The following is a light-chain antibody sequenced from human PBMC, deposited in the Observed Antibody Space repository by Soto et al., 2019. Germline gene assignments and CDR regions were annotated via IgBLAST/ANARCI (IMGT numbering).Light chain of an antibody. CDR1: QSVSNN. V-gene: IGKV3-15*01. J-gene: IGKJ5*01. CDR3: QQYNNWPHIT. CDR2: YAS. Sequence: EIMMTQSPATLSVSPGERATLSCRASQSVSNNLAWYQQKPGQAPRLLIYYASTRATGIPVRFSGSGSGTEFTLTISSLKSEDFALYYCQQYNNWPHITFGQGTRLEIK.